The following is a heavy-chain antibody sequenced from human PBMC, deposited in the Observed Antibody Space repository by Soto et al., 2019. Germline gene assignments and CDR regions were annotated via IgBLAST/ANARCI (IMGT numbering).Heavy chain of an antibody. D-gene: IGHD3-10*01. CDR3: AKEGSDYYYYMDV. CDR2: ISSSSSTI. J-gene: IGHJ6*03. CDR1: GFTFSSYS. Sequence: GGSLRLSCAASGFTFSSYSMNWARQAPGKGLEWVSYISSSSSTIYYADSVKGRLTISRDNSKNTLYLQMNSLRAEDTAVYYCAKEGSDYYYYMDVWGKGTTVTVSS. V-gene: IGHV3-48*01.